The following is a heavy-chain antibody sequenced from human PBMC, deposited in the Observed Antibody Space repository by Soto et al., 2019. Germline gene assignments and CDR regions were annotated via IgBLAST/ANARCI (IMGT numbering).Heavy chain of an antibody. V-gene: IGHV3-23*01. D-gene: IGHD1-20*01. CDR2: ISGSGGSA. J-gene: IGHJ5*02. CDR1: GFKFISYA. Sequence: GGSLRLSCEASGFKFISYAMSWVRQAPGKGLEWVSAISGSGGSAYYADSVKGRFTISRDNSKNTLYLQMNSLRAEDTAVYYCAKDRNVYNWNQGDWFDPWGQGTLVTVSS. CDR3: AKDRNVYNWNQGDWFDP.